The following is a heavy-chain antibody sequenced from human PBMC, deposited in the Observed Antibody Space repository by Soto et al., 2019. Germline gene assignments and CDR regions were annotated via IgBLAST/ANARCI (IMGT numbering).Heavy chain of an antibody. J-gene: IGHJ6*02. CDR2: IIPIFGTA. CDR3: ARVGSSKIHYYYYGMDV. Sequence: SVKVSCKASGGTFSSYAISWVRQAPGQGLEWMGGIIPIFGTANYAQKFQGRVTITADESTSTAYMELSSLRSEDTAVYYCARVGSSKIHYYYYGMDVWGQGTTVTVSS. D-gene: IGHD6-13*01. CDR1: GGTFSSYA. V-gene: IGHV1-69*13.